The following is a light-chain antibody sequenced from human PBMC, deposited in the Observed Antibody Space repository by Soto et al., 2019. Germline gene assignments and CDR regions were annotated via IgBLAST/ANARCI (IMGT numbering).Light chain of an antibody. V-gene: IGKV3D-20*02. Sequence: EIVLTQSPGTLSLSPGERATLSCRASQSVSNNYLAWYQQKPGQAPRLLIYDASTRATGIPARFSGSGSGTDFTLTISSLEPEDFAVYYCQHRNNRPFSFGPGTKVDIK. CDR1: QSVSNNY. CDR2: DAS. CDR3: QHRNNRPFS. J-gene: IGKJ3*01.